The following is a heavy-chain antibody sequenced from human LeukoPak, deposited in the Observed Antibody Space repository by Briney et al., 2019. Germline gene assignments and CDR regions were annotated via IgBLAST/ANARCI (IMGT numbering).Heavy chain of an antibody. Sequence: GGSLRLSCAASGFTFSSYGMHWVRQAPGKGLEWVAFIRYDGSNKYYADSVKGRFTISRDNSKNTLYLQMNSLRAEDTAVYYCAKDQLRSYYYYYYMDVWGKGTTVTVSS. D-gene: IGHD4-17*01. CDR1: GFTFSSYG. J-gene: IGHJ6*03. V-gene: IGHV3-30*02. CDR3: AKDQLRSYYYYYYMDV. CDR2: IRYDGSNK.